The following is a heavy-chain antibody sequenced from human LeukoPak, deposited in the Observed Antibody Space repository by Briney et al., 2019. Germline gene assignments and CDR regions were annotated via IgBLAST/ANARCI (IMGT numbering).Heavy chain of an antibody. CDR3: TKGPRTVRFGDRHKGIFDY. D-gene: IGHD3-10*01. CDR1: GFIFSSYE. J-gene: IGHJ4*02. CDR2: ISRSSSNI. Sequence: GGSLRLSCAASGFIFSSYEMSWVRQAPGKGLEWVSYISRSSSNIYYADSVKGRFTISRDNAKNSLYLQMNSLRSEDTAVYYCTKGPRTVRFGDRHKGIFDYWGQGTLVTVSS. V-gene: IGHV3-48*03.